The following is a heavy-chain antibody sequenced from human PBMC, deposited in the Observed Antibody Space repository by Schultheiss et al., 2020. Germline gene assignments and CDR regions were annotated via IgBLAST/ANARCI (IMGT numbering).Heavy chain of an antibody. CDR2: ISYDGSNK. CDR1: GFTFSSYG. Sequence: GGSLSLSCAASGFTFSSYGMHWVRQAPGKGLEWVAVISYDGSNKYYAESVKGRFNISRDNSKNTLYLQMNSLRAEDTAVYYCARDIGGQWLVYYYYYGMDVWGQGTTVTVSS. V-gene: IGHV3-33*01. D-gene: IGHD6-19*01. CDR3: ARDIGGQWLVYYYYYGMDV. J-gene: IGHJ6*02.